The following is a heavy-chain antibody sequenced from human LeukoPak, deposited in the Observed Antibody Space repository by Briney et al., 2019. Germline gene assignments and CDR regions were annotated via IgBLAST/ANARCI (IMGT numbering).Heavy chain of an antibody. CDR2: MHSSGST. CDR3: ARDIRRVGATLYFDY. V-gene: IGHV4-59*13. D-gene: IGHD1-26*01. J-gene: IGHJ4*02. CDR1: GGSISSYY. Sequence: SETLSLTCTVSGGSISSYYWSWVRQSPGTGLEWIANMHSSGSTYYNPSLKSRVTISMDTSKNQFSLRLSSVTTADTAVYYCARDIRRVGATLYFDYWXQGTXXTVS.